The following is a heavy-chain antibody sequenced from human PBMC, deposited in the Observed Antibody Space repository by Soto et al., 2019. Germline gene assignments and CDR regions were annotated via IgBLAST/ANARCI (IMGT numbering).Heavy chain of an antibody. Sequence: EVQLVESGGGLIQPGGSLRLSCAASGFTVSSNYMSWVRQAPGKGLEWVSVIYSGGSTYYADSVKGRFTISRDNSKNTLYLQMNSLRADDTAVYYCARGIAAAGALYDYWGQGTLVTVSS. J-gene: IGHJ4*02. CDR3: ARGIAAAGALYDY. V-gene: IGHV3-53*01. CDR2: IYSGGST. CDR1: GFTVSSNY. D-gene: IGHD6-13*01.